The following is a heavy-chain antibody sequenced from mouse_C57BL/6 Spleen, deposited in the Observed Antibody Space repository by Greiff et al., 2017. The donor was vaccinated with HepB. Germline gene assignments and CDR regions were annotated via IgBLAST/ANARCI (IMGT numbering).Heavy chain of an antibody. CDR1: GYAFSSYW. CDR2: IYPGDGDT. J-gene: IGHJ1*03. D-gene: IGHD2-10*01. Sequence: QVQLKESGAELVKPGASVKISCKASGYAFSSYWMNWVKQRPGKGLEWIGQIYPGDGDTNYNGKFKGKATLTADKSSSTAYMQLSSLTSEDSAVYFCARAFYGNYEGYFDVWGTGTTVTVSS. V-gene: IGHV1-80*01. CDR3: ARAFYGNYEGYFDV.